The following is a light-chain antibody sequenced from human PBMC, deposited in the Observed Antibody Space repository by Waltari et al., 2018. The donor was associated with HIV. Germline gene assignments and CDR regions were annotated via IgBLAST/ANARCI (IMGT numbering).Light chain of an antibody. CDR3: GTWDSSLSASV. J-gene: IGLJ3*02. V-gene: IGLV1-51*02. CDR2: ENN. CDR1: RPNIGNND. Sequence: QSVLTQSPSVSSAPGQKLTLPCSGSRPNIGNNDVSWYQQFPGTAPKLLIYENNKRPSGIPDRFSGSKSGTSATLGITGLQTGDEANYYCGTWDSSLSASVFGGGTELTVL.